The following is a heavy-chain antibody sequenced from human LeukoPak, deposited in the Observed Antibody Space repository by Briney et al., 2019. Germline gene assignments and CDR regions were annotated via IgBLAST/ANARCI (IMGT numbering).Heavy chain of an antibody. CDR3: ARGLGQLDS. Sequence: SETLSLTCALFGGSFSDYYWSWIRQPPGKGLEWIGEINLRGSTNYNPSLKSRVTIAVDTSKNQFSLKPTSVTAADTAIFYCARGLGQLDSWGQGTLVTVSS. CDR2: INLRGST. V-gene: IGHV4-34*01. CDR1: GGSFSDYY. J-gene: IGHJ4*02. D-gene: IGHD2-2*01.